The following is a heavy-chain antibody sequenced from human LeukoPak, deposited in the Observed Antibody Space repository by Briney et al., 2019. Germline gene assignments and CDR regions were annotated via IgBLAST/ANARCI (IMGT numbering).Heavy chain of an antibody. J-gene: IGHJ4*02. CDR2: IYYSGST. Sequence: SETLSLTCTVSGGSISSYYWSWIRQPPGKGLEWIGYIYYSGSTNYNPSLKSRVTISVDTSKNQFSLELSSVTAADTAVYYCARAIRFGELGSPHFDYWGQGTLVTVSS. D-gene: IGHD3-10*01. V-gene: IGHV4-59*01. CDR3: ARAIRFGELGSPHFDY. CDR1: GGSISSYY.